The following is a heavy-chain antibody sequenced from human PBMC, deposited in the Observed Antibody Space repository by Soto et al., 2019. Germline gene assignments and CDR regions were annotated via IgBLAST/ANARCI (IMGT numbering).Heavy chain of an antibody. J-gene: IGHJ6*02. CDR3: TRAGYYDSSGPYYRLGV. Sequence: LRLSCAASGFTFSGYGMHWVRQAPGKGLAWVAVIWYDGSNKYYADSVKGRFTVSRDNSTNTLYLQTNSLRAEDTAVYYCTRAGYYDSSGPYYRLGVWGQGTTVTVAS. CDR2: IWYDGSNK. V-gene: IGHV3-33*01. D-gene: IGHD3-22*01. CDR1: GFTFSGYG.